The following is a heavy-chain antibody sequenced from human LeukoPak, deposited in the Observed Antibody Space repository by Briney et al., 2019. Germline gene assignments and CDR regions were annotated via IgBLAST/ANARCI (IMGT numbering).Heavy chain of an antibody. CDR1: GYTFVVYY. J-gene: IGHJ4*02. Sequence: GTSVMISSSTTGYTFVVYYLHWERQAPRQGHEWMGWINPTSGGTNYAQKFQDRVTMTRDTSINTAYLELSRLTSDDTAVYYCARLVGLSTTASYWGQGTLVIVSS. CDR3: ARLVGLSTTASY. V-gene: IGHV1-2*02. D-gene: IGHD5/OR15-5a*01. CDR2: INPTSGGT.